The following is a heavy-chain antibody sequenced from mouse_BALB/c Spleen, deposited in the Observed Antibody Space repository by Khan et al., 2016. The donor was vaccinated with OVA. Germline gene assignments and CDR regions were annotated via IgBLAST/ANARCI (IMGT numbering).Heavy chain of an antibody. CDR1: GYSITSNYA. J-gene: IGHJ4*01. V-gene: IGHV3-2*02. CDR3: ARGNYYGYTMDY. D-gene: IGHD1-1*01. Sequence: EVQLQESGPGLVKPSQSLSLTCTVTGYSITSNYAWNWIRQFPGNKLEWMGYISYSGLTSYNPSLKSRISITRDTSKNQFSLQLNSVNTEDTATYYCARGNYYGYTMDYWGQGTSVTVSS. CDR2: ISYSGLT.